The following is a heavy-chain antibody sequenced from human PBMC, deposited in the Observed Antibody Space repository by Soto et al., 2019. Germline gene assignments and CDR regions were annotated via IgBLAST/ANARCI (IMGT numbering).Heavy chain of an antibody. CDR3: ARDKSYSSSYYYYYMDV. CDR1: GFTFSSYS. D-gene: IGHD6-6*01. V-gene: IGHV3-21*01. CDR2: ISSSSSYI. J-gene: IGHJ6*03. Sequence: EVQLVESGGGLVKPGGSLRLSCAASGFTFSSYSMNWVRQAPGKGLEWVSSISSSSSYIYYADSVKGRFTISRDNAKNSLYLQMNSPRAEDTAVYYCARDKSYSSSYYYYYMDVWGKGTTVTVSS.